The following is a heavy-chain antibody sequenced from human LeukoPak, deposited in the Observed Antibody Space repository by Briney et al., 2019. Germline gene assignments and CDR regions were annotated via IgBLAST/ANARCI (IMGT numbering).Heavy chain of an antibody. CDR1: GFTFSSYS. D-gene: IGHD3-9*01. CDR2: ISSSSTI. Sequence: PGGSLRLSCAASGFTFSSYSMNWVRQAPGKGLEWVSYISSSSTIYYADSVKGRFTISRDNAKNSLYLQMNSLRAEDTAVYYCAKTARPQKLYYDILTGYYTPFDYWGQGTLVTVSS. V-gene: IGHV3-48*01. J-gene: IGHJ4*02. CDR3: AKTARPQKLYYDILTGYYTPFDY.